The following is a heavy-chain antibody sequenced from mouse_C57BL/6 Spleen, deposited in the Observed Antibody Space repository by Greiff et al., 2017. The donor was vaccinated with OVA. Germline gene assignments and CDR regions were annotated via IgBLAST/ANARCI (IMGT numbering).Heavy chain of an antibody. D-gene: IGHD4-1*01. CDR3: AREGELARYYFDY. J-gene: IGHJ2*01. CDR2: IDPSDSET. V-gene: IGHV1-52*01. Sequence: QVQLQQPGAELVRPGSSVKLSCKASGYTFTSYWMHWVKQRPIQGLEWIGNIDPSDSETHYNQKFKDKATLTVDKSASTAYMQLSSLTSEDSAVYYCAREGELARYYFDYWGQGTTLTVSS. CDR1: GYTFTSYW.